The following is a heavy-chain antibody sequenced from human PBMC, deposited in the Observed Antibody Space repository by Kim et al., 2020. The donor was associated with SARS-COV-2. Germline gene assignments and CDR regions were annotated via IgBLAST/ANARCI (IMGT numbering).Heavy chain of an antibody. J-gene: IGHJ4*02. V-gene: IGHV4-39*01. CDR2: IFYSGST. Sequence: SETLSLTCSVSGGSISSSSYYWGWIRQPPGKGLEWLGTIFYSGSTYYNPSLESRVTISIDTSKNMFSLKLRSVTAADTAMYYCARHASGGRRTGWYHDYGGPETRVTVS. CDR3: ARHASGGRRTGWYHDY. CDR1: GGSISSSSYY. D-gene: IGHD6-19*01.